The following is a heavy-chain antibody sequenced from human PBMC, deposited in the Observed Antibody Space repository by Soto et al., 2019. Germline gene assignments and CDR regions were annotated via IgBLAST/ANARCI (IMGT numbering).Heavy chain of an antibody. V-gene: IGHV3-21*01. J-gene: IGHJ3*02. CDR3: VLLPHPGDAFDI. D-gene: IGHD2-15*01. CDR2: ISSSSSYI. CDR1: GFTFSSYS. Sequence: GGSLRLSCAASGFTFSSYSMNWVRQAPGKGLEWVSSISSSSSYIYYADSVKGRFTISRDNAKNSLYLQMNSLRAEDTAVYYCVLLPHPGDAFDIWGQGTMVTVSS.